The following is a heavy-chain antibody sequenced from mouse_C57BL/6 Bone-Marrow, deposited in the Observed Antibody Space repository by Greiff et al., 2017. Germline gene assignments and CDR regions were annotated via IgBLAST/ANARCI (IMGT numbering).Heavy chain of an antibody. D-gene: IGHD1-1*02. CDR1: GFTFTDYY. Sequence: EVKVVESGGGLVQPGGSLSLSCAASGFTFTDYYMSWVRQPPGKALEWLGFIRNKANGYTTEYSASVKGRFTISRDNSQSILYLQMNALRAEDSATYYCARKSSLGGYDWYFDVWGTGTTVTVSS. CDR3: ARKSSLGGYDWYFDV. CDR2: IRNKANGYTT. J-gene: IGHJ1*03. V-gene: IGHV7-3*01.